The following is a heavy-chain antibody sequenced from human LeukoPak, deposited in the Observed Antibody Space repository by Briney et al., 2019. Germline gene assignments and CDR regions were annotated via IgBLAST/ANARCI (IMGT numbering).Heavy chain of an antibody. CDR3: AKWGDFDALTGYYVPDF. D-gene: IGHD3-9*01. CDR1: GFTFSTYA. J-gene: IGHJ4*02. Sequence: PGGSLRLSCAASGFTFSTYAMSWVRQAPGKGLEWVSAIRGSGDSTFYADSVKGRFTISRDNSKNTLYLQMNSLRDEDTAVYYCAKWGDFDALTGYYVPDFWGQGTLVTVSS. CDR2: IRGSGDST. V-gene: IGHV3-23*01.